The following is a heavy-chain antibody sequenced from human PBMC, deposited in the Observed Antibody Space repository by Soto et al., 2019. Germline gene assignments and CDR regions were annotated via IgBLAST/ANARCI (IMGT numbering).Heavy chain of an antibody. CDR3: VKFRGRAYHYYYMDV. CDR1: GFSFSTYG. Sequence: DVQLLASGGGLAQRGGSLRLSCAASGFSFSTYGMTWVRQAPGKGLEWVSYGGSGGSTYYAASVKGRFTISRDNSKNTLYLQMNSLRAEDTAVYYCVKFRGRAYHYYYMDVWGNGTTVTVSS. CDR2: YGGSGGST. D-gene: IGHD3-16*01. J-gene: IGHJ6*03. V-gene: IGHV3-23*01.